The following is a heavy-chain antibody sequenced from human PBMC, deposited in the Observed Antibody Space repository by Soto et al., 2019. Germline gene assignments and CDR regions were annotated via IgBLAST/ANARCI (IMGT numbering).Heavy chain of an antibody. Sequence: QVQLVQSGAEVKKPGSSVKVSCKASGGTFSSYSINWVRQAPGQGLEWMGELIPIFGTAHYAQKFQGRVTSTADESTSTAYMELSSLRSEDTAVYYCARDGGRNSGGIDYWGQGTLVTVSS. V-gene: IGHV1-69*01. J-gene: IGHJ4*02. CDR2: LIPIFGTA. CDR3: ARDGGRNSGGIDY. D-gene: IGHD1-26*01. CDR1: GGTFSSYS.